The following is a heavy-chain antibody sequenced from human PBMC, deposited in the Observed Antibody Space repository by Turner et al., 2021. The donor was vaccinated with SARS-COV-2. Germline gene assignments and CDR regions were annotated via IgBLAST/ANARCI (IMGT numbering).Heavy chain of an antibody. CDR3: AKDGAPFLLYFGEPTFYFDY. V-gene: IGHV3-30*18. Sequence: QVQLVESGGGLVQPGTSLVLSCAASGFTFSCYGMHWVRQTPGKGLEWVAVISYEGSNKYYADSVKGRFTISRYNSKNTLYLQMNSLRAEDTAVYYCAKDGAPFLLYFGEPTFYFDYWGQGTLVTVSS. D-gene: IGHD3-10*01. J-gene: IGHJ4*02. CDR1: GFTFSCYG. CDR2: ISYEGSNK.